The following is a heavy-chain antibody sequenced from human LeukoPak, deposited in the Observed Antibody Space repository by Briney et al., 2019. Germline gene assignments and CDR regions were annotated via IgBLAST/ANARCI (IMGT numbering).Heavy chain of an antibody. D-gene: IGHD4-11*01. J-gene: IGHJ3*02. CDR1: GGSFSGYY. V-gene: IGHV4-34*01. Sequence: PSETLSLTCAVYGGSFSGYYWSWIRQPPGKGLEWIGEINHSGSTNYNPSLKSRVTISVDTSKNQFSLKLSSVTAADTAVYYCARPRVTTIMSRPFDIWGQGTMVAVSP. CDR3: ARPRVTTIMSRPFDI. CDR2: INHSGST.